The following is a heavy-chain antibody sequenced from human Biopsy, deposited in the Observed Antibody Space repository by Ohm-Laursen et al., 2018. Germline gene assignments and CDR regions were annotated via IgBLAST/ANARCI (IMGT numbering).Heavy chain of an antibody. CDR2: RIPYFNTI. CDR1: GVTFDTYA. V-gene: IGHV1-69*01. CDR3: VGGQRGPPIGVTVPGDAFDL. Sequence: SSVKVSCKASGVTFDTYAFGWVRQAPGQGLEWMGGRIPYFNTIYYARNFQDRAVITADRSARTTDMQLTGLRPDDSAVYYCVGGQRGPPIGVTVPGDAFDLWGPGTMVTVSP. J-gene: IGHJ3*01. D-gene: IGHD2/OR15-2a*01.